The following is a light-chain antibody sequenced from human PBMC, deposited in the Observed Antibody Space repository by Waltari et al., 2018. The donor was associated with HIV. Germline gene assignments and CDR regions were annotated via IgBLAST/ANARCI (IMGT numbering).Light chain of an antibody. V-gene: IGLV1-40*01. CDR3: QSYDSSLSGSVV. CDR1: SSNIGAGYD. CDR2: GNR. J-gene: IGLJ2*01. Sequence: QSVLTQPPSVSGAPGQRVTISCTASSSNIGAGYDVHWYQQLPGTAPKLLIYGNRYRLSGFPDRFSGSKSGASASLAITGLQAEDEADYYCQSYDSSLSGSVVFGGGTKVTVL.